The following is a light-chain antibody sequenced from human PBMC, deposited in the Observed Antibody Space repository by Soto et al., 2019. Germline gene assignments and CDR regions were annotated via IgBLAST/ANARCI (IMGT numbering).Light chain of an antibody. CDR3: CSYAGSYRYV. V-gene: IGLV2-11*01. J-gene: IGLJ1*01. CDR2: DVS. Sequence: QSVLTQPRSVSGSPGQSVTISCTGTSSDVGGYNYVSWYQQHPGKAPKLMIYDVSKRPSGVPDRFSGSKSGNTASLTISGLPAGDEADYYCCSYAGSYRYVFGTGTKVT. CDR1: SSDVGGYNY.